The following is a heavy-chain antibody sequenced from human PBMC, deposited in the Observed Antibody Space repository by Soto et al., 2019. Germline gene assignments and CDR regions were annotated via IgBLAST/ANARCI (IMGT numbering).Heavy chain of an antibody. CDR3: ARDSNDYGSGSYPNPFDY. CDR2: IYYSGST. D-gene: IGHD3-10*01. V-gene: IGHV4-31*03. CDR1: GGSISSGGYY. Sequence: QVQLQESGPGLVKPSQTLSLTCTVSGGSISSGGYYWSWIRQHPGKGLEWIGYIYYSGSTYYNPSLKSRVTLSVDTSKNQFSLKLSSVTAADTAVYYCARDSNDYGSGSYPNPFDYWGQGTLVTVSS. J-gene: IGHJ4*02.